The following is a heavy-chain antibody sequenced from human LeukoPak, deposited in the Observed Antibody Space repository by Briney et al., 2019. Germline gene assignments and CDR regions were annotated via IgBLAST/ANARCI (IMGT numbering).Heavy chain of an antibody. Sequence: GGSLRLSCAASGFTFSSYGIHWVRQAPGKGLEWVAFIHYDGTNKNYADSVKGRFTISRDNSKNTVYLQMNSLRTEDTAVYYCARGNEVDYWGQGTLVSVSS. V-gene: IGHV3-30*02. J-gene: IGHJ4*02. D-gene: IGHD1-1*01. CDR1: GFTFSSYG. CDR3: ARGNEVDY. CDR2: IHYDGTNK.